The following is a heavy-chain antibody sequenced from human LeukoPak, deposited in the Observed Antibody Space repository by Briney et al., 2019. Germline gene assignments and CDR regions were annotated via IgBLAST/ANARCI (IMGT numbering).Heavy chain of an antibody. D-gene: IGHD6-6*01. CDR1: GGSISSGGYY. CDR2: IYYSGST. CDR3: ARGVEAARPAGSFQH. Sequence: PSETLSLTCTVSGGSISSGGYYWSWIRQPPGKGLEWIGYIYYSGSTNYNPSLKSRVTISVDTSKNQFSLKLSSVTAADTAVYYCARGVEAARPAGSFQHWGQGTLVTVSS. J-gene: IGHJ1*01. V-gene: IGHV4-61*08.